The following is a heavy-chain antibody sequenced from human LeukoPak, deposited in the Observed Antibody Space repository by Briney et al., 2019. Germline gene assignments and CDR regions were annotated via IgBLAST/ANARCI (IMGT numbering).Heavy chain of an antibody. D-gene: IGHD3-22*01. Sequence: PGGSLRLSCVASGFTFSSYYMHWVRQVPGKGLVWVSRISGDGSSISYADSVKGRFTISRDNAKNSLYVQMNSLRADDSAVYYCARSSNGYSIQWGQGTLVTVSS. V-gene: IGHV3-74*01. J-gene: IGHJ4*02. CDR1: GFTFSSYY. CDR2: ISGDGSSI. CDR3: ARSSNGYSIQ.